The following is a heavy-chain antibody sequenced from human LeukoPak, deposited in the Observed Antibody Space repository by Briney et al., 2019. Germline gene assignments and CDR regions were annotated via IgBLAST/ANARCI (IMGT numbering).Heavy chain of an antibody. D-gene: IGHD5-24*01. J-gene: IGHJ4*02. CDR2: INPNSGGT. CDR1: GYTFTGYY. V-gene: IGHV1-2*06. Sequence: GASVKVSCKASGYTFTGYYMHWVRQAPGQGLEWMGRINPNSGGTNYAQKFQGRVTMTRDTSISTAYMELSRLRSDDTAVYYCARSGSRESVLFDLGYWGQGTLVTVSS. CDR3: ARSGSRESVLFDLGY.